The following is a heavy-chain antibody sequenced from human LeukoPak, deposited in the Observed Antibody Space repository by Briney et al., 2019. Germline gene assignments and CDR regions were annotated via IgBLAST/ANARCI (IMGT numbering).Heavy chain of an antibody. D-gene: IGHD3-3*01. CDR1: GYTFTSYD. Sequence: ASVKVSCKASGYTFTSYDINWVRQATGQGLEWMGRIIPILGIANYAQKFQGRVTITADKSTSTAYMELSSLRSEDTAVYYCARNKVRFLEWLPARYYYYGMDVWGQGTTVTVSS. CDR2: IIPILGIA. J-gene: IGHJ6*02. CDR3: ARNKVRFLEWLPARYYYYGMDV. V-gene: IGHV1-69*04.